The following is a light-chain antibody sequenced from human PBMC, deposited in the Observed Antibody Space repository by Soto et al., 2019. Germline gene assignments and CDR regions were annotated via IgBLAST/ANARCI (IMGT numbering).Light chain of an antibody. CDR2: AAS. Sequence: DIQMTQSPSSLAASVGDRVTITCRASQGIGNGLSWFQQKPGKAPKRLIYAASTLQSGVPSRFSGSGSGTEFTLTSSSLQPEDFATYYCLRHNDYPITFGHGTRLEIK. CDR3: LRHNDYPIT. CDR1: QGIGNG. V-gene: IGKV1-17*01. J-gene: IGKJ5*01.